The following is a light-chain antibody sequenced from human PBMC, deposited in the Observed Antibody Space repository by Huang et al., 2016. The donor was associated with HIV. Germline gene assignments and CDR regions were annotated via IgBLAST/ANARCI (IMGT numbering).Light chain of an antibody. CDR3: QQYSSIPT. V-gene: IGKV3-20*01. Sequence: EIVLTQSPGTLSLSPGERATLSCRVSQTLNSNYLAWYPQKPGQAPRRLIYDASNRATGIPDRFSGSESGTDFTLTISRLEPEDFALYYCQQYSSIPTFGQGTRVEIK. J-gene: IGKJ1*01. CDR1: QTLNSNY. CDR2: DAS.